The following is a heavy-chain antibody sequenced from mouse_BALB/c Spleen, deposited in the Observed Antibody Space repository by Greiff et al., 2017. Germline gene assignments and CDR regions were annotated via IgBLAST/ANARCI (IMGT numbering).Heavy chain of an antibody. D-gene: IGHD2-4*01. CDR1: GFTFSSYA. CDR2: ISSGGST. V-gene: IGHV5-6-5*01. J-gene: IGHJ2*01. CDR3: ARGNYDYLLDY. Sequence: EVQVVESGGGLVKPGGSLKLSCAASGFTFSSYAMSWVRQTPEKRLEWVASISSGGSTYYPDSVKGRFTISRDNARNILYLQMSSLRSEDTAMYYCARGNYDYLLDYWGQGTTLTVSS.